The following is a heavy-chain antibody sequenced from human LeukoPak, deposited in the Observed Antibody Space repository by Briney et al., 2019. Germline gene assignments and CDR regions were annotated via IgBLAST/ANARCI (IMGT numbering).Heavy chain of an antibody. Sequence: PGRSLRLSCAASGFTFDDYAMHWVRQAPGKGLEWVSGIDWNSGDIGYADSVKGRFTISRDNAKDSLSLQMNSLRIEDTAFYYCAKGGGTSVTSRGAVDYWGQGTLVTVSS. D-gene: IGHD4-17*01. CDR1: GFTFDDYA. V-gene: IGHV3-9*01. CDR3: AKGGGTSVTSRGAVDY. J-gene: IGHJ4*02. CDR2: IDWNSGDI.